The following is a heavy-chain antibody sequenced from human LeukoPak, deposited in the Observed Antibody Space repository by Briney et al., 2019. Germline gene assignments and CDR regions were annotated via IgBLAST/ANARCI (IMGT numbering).Heavy chain of an antibody. V-gene: IGHV3-23*01. Sequence: GGSLRLSCAASGFTFSSFVMSWVRQAPGKGLDWVSSISGSGFITYYGDSVTGRFTTSKDNSKNTLSLQMNSLRAEDTAVYYCARDLCTGGNCYGLLDHWGQGTLVTVSS. CDR2: ISGSGFIT. D-gene: IGHD2-15*01. CDR1: GFTFSSFV. J-gene: IGHJ4*02. CDR3: ARDLCTGGNCYGLLDH.